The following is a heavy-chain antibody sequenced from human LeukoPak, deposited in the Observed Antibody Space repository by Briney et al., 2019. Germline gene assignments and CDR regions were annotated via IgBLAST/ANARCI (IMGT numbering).Heavy chain of an antibody. CDR2: IQYDGSNK. D-gene: IGHD2-15*01. CDR1: GFTFRNYG. J-gene: IGHJ4*02. Sequence: GGSLRFSCAASGFTFRNYGMHWVRQAPGKGLKWVAFIQYDGSNKDYEDSVKGRFTISRDNSRNTLYLQMNSLRAEDTAVYYCAKDSHSYCTGASCYSHGRGFDYWGQGILVTVSS. CDR3: AKDSHSYCTGASCYSHGRGFDY. V-gene: IGHV3-30*02.